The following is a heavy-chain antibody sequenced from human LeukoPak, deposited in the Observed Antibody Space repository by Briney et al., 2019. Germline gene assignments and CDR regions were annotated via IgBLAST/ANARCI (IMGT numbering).Heavy chain of an antibody. CDR3: ARWAATYGSGSPSGDY. CDR2: INHNGNVN. V-gene: IGHV3-7*03. CDR1: GFTFSSYW. J-gene: IGHJ4*02. Sequence: GGSLRLSCAASGFTFSSYWMNWARQAPGKGLEWVASINHNGNVNYYVDSVKGRFTISRDNAKNSLYLQMSNLRAEDTAVYYCARWAATYGSGSPSGDYWGQGTLVTVSS. D-gene: IGHD3-10*01.